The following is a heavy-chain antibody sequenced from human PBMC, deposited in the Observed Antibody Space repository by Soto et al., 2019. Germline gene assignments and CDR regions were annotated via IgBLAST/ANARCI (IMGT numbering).Heavy chain of an antibody. CDR3: ARRGTVTFDY. CDR1: GGSFSGYY. J-gene: IGHJ4*02. V-gene: IGHV4-34*01. D-gene: IGHD4-17*01. Sequence: SETLSLTCAVYGGSFSGYYWSWIRQPPGKGLEWIGEINHSGSTNYNPSLKSRVTISVDTSKNQFSLKLSSVTAADTAVYYCARRGTVTFDYWGQGTLVTVSS. CDR2: INHSGST.